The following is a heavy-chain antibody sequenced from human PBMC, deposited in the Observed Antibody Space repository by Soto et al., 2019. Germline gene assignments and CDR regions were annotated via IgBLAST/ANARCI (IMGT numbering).Heavy chain of an antibody. CDR3: ARPWGQLSTYYYGMDT. Sequence: PXGSLELSCAASGFTFRNYAMHGVRQAPGKGLEWVATISYDGDNKYYTDSVKGPFTISRDNSKNTLYLQMKSLRPEDTAVYYCARPWGQLSTYYYGMDTWGQGTTVTVSS. CDR2: ISYDGDNK. V-gene: IGHV3-30-3*01. D-gene: IGHD3-16*01. CDR1: GFTFRNYA. J-gene: IGHJ6*02.